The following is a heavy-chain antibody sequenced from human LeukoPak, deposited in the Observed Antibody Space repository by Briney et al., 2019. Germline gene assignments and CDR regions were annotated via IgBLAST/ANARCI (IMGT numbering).Heavy chain of an antibody. CDR3: ARQKGRTYYDILTGYYPLQSDY. CDR2: IYYSGST. D-gene: IGHD3-9*01. Sequence: SETLSLTCTVSGGSISSYYWSWIRQPPGKGLEWIGYIYYSGSTNYNPSLKSRVTISVDTSKNQFSLKLSSVTAADTAVYYCARQKGRTYYDILTGYYPLQSDYWGQGTLVAVSS. V-gene: IGHV4-59*08. J-gene: IGHJ4*02. CDR1: GGSISSYY.